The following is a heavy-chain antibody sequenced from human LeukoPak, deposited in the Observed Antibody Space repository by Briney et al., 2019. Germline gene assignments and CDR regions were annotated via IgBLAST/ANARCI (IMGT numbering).Heavy chain of an antibody. D-gene: IGHD1-7*01. V-gene: IGHV1-18*01. CDR3: ARELGTSLVDY. Sequence: AASVKVSCKASGYTFTSYGISWVRQAHGQGIEWMGWISAYNGNTNYAQKLQGRVTMTTDTSTSTAHMELKSLRSDDTAVYYCARELGTSLVDYWGQGTLVTVSS. J-gene: IGHJ4*02. CDR2: ISAYNGNT. CDR1: GYTFTSYG.